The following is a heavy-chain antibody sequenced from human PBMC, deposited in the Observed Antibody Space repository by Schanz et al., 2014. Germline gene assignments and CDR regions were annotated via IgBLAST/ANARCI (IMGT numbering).Heavy chain of an antibody. V-gene: IGHV1-69*04. J-gene: IGHJ4*02. D-gene: IGHD3-10*01. CDR2: IIPILGIA. CDR3: ASTHWFGSGTTIVDY. CDR1: GGTFSSYS. Sequence: QVQLVQSGAEVKKPGSSVKVSCKASGGTFSSYSISWVRQAPGQGLEWMGRIIPILGIANYAQKFQGRVTNTADKSTSTAYMDLSSLRPEDTAVYYCASTHWFGSGTTIVDYWGQGTLVTVSS.